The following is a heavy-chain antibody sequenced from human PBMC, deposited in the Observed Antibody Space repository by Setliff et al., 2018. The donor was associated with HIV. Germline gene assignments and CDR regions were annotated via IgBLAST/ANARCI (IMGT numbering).Heavy chain of an antibody. CDR1: GGSISSSNYY. CDR2: IYYSGNT. J-gene: IGHJ5*02. V-gene: IGHV4-39*01. Sequence: SETLSLTCTVSGGSISSSNYYWGWLRQPPGKGLEWIGSIYYSGNTYYNPSLKSRVTISVDTSKNQCSLKLRSLTAADTAIYYCARGAPRGRLRFPNWFDPWGQGTLVTVSS. D-gene: IGHD5-12*01. CDR3: ARGAPRGRLRFPNWFDP.